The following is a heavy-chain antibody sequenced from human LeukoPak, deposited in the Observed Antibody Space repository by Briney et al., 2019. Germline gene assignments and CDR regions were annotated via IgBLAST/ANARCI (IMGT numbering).Heavy chain of an antibody. D-gene: IGHD1-14*01. CDR1: GFTFSSYS. V-gene: IGHV3-48*04. Sequence: GGSLRLSCAASGFTFSSYSMMWVRQAPGKGLEWVSYISSSSSVIYYADSVKGRFTISRDNAKNSLYPQMNSLRAEDTAVYYCARDLTGGGPLDYWGQGALVTVSS. CDR2: ISSSSSVI. J-gene: IGHJ4*02. CDR3: ARDLTGGGPLDY.